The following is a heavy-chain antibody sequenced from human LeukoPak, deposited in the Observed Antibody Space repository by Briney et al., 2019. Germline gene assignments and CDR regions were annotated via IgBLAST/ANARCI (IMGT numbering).Heavy chain of an antibody. V-gene: IGHV6-1*01. CDR2: TYYRSKWYN. CDR1: GDSVSSNSAA. J-gene: IGHJ4*02. CDR3: ARSIEDYYDSSGSADY. D-gene: IGHD3-22*01. Sequence: PSQTLSLTCAISGDSVSSNSAAWNWIRQSPSRGLEWLGRTYYRSKWYNDYAVSVKSRITINPDTSKNQFSLQLNSVTPEDTAVYYCARSIEDYYDSSGSADYWGQGTLVTVSS.